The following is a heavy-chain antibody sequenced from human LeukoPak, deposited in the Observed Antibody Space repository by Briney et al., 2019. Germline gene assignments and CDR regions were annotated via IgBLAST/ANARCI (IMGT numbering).Heavy chain of an antibody. CDR1: GFTFSSYR. CDR2: IKQDGSEK. Sequence: PGGSLRLSCAVSGFTFSSYRMSWVHQAPGKGLEWVANIKQDGSEKYYLDSVKGRFTISRDNTKNSLYLQMNSLRAEDTAVYYCARDYSGWYYYWGQGTLVTVSS. D-gene: IGHD6-19*01. J-gene: IGHJ4*02. CDR3: ARDYSGWYYY. V-gene: IGHV3-7*04.